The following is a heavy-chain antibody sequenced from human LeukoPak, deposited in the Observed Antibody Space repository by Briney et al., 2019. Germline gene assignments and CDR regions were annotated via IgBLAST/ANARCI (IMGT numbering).Heavy chain of an antibody. J-gene: IGHJ4*02. Sequence: ASVKVSCKASGYTFTSYDINWVRQATGQGLEWMGWINPNSGITVYAQKFQGRVTITRNPSISTAYMELSSLRSEDTAVYYCAREADLASVAPLDYWGQGTLVTVSS. CDR2: INPNSGIT. CDR1: GYTFTSYD. D-gene: IGHD6-19*01. V-gene: IGHV1-8*03. CDR3: AREADLASVAPLDY.